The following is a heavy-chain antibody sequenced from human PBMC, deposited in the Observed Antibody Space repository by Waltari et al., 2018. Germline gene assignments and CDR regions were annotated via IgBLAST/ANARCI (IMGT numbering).Heavy chain of an antibody. J-gene: IGHJ4*02. CDR3: AKGRRSLAGAIDY. D-gene: IGHD6-6*01. V-gene: IGHV3-30*18. CDR2: ISYDGSIE. Sequence: QVQLGESGGGVVQPGRSLRLSCAASGLTFSSYGMHWVRQAPGKGLEWGAVISYDGSIEYYADSVKGRFTISRDNSKNTLYLQMNSLRVEDTAVYYCAKGRRSLAGAIDYWGQGTLVTVSS. CDR1: GLTFSSYG.